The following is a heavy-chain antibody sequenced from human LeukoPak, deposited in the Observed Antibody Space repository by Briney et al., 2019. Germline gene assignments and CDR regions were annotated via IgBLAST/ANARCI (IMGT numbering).Heavy chain of an antibody. D-gene: IGHD5-24*01. CDR3: AKGGDGRDFLLY. CDR1: GYSFTNYW. CDR2: IYPRDSRT. V-gene: IGHV5-51*01. Sequence: GESLKISCKGSGYSFTNYWIGWVRQMPGKGLEWMGFIYPRDSRTTYSLSFQGQVTISADRSISTAYIQWSSLKASDTAMYYCAKGGDGRDFLLYWGQGSLVTVSS. J-gene: IGHJ4*02.